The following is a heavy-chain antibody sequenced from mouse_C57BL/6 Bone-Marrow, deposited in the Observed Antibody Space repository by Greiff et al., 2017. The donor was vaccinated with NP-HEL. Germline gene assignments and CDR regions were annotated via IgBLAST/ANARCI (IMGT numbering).Heavy chain of an antibody. CDR3: AREASCYDSSWFAY. CDR1: GYTFTSYW. V-gene: IGHV1-69*01. J-gene: IGHJ3*01. CDR2: IDPSDSYT. D-gene: IGHD2-4*01. Sequence: QVQLQQPGAELVMPGASVKLSCKASGYTFTSYWMHWVKQRPGQGLEWIGEIDPSDSYTNYNQKFKGKSTLTVDKSSSTAYMQLSSLTSEDSAVYYCAREASCYDSSWFAYWGQGTLVTVSA.